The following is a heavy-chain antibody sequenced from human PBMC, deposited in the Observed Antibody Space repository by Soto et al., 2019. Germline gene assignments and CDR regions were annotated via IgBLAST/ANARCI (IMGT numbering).Heavy chain of an antibody. Sequence: GTLRLSCAASSFTFIKACVSCVLMAPGKGLEWAGRIKSKTDGGTTDYAAPVKGRFTISRDDSKNTLYLQMPSLKTEDTAVYYCTTDPPLYDSSGYAHSNSGMDVWGQGTKVTV. J-gene: IGHJ6*01. CDR2: IKSKTDGGTT. V-gene: IGHV3-15*01. CDR3: TTDPPLYDSSGYAHSNSGMDV. CDR1: SFTFIKAC. D-gene: IGHD3-22*01.